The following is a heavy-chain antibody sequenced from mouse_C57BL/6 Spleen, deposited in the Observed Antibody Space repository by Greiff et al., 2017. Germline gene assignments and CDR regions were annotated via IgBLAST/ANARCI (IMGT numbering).Heavy chain of an antibody. CDR2: ISDGGSYT. CDR1: GFTFSSYA. Sequence: EVHLVESGGGLVKPGGSLKLSCAASGFTFSSYAMSWVRQTPEKRLEWVATISDGGSYTYYPDNVKGRFTISRDNAKNNLYLQMSHLKSEDTAMYYCARDAYYSNYAWFAYWGQGTLVTVSA. V-gene: IGHV5-4*01. D-gene: IGHD2-5*01. J-gene: IGHJ3*01. CDR3: ARDAYYSNYAWFAY.